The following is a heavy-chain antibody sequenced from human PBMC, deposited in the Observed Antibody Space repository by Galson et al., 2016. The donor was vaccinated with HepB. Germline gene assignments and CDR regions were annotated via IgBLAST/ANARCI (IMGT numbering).Heavy chain of an antibody. J-gene: IGHJ3*02. V-gene: IGHV3-11*04. CDR3: ARDSSSGYVIDAFDI. Sequence: RQAPGKGPEWISYISSSSNTIHYADSVKGRFTVSRDYAKNSLYLQMNSLRAEDTAVYYCARDSSSGYVIDAFDIWGQGTMVTVSS. CDR2: ISSSSNTI. D-gene: IGHD5-12*01.